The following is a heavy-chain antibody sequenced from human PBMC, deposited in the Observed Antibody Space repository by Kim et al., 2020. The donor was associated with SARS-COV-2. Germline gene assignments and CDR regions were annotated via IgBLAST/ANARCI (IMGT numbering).Heavy chain of an antibody. J-gene: IGHJ5*02. CDR2: IYYSGST. CDR1: GGSISSSSYY. V-gene: IGHV4-39*02. CDR3: ARDSSEGYCSSTSCYGWFDP. D-gene: IGHD2-2*01. Sequence: SETLSLTCTVSGGSISSSSYYWGWIRQPPGKGLEWIGSIYYSGSTYYNPTLKSRVTISVDTSKNQFSLKLSSVTAADTAVYYCARDSSEGYCSSTSCYGWFDPWGPGTLVTVSS.